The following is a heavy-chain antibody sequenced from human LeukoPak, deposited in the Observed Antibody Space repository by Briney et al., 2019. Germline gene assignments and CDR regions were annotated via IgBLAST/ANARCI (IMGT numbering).Heavy chain of an antibody. CDR1: GGSISSYY. V-gene: IGHV4-59*01. J-gene: IGHJ5*02. CDR3: ARAFRLGYCSGGSCYSRLIWFDP. Sequence: SETLSLTCTVSGGSISSYYWSWIRQSPGKGLECIGYIHYTGSTNYNPSLKSRVTISVDTSKNQFSLKLSSVTAADTAVYYCARAFRLGYCSGGSCYSRLIWFDPWGQGTLVTVSS. CDR2: IHYTGST. D-gene: IGHD2-15*01.